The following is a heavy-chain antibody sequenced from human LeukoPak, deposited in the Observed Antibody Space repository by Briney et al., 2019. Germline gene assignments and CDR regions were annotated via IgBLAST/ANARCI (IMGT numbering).Heavy chain of an antibody. CDR3: ARGPNSNWSGLDF. J-gene: IGHJ4*02. Sequence: GGSLRLSCAASGNYWMHWVRQAPGKGLVWVSHINSDGSWTSYADSVKGRFTISKDNAKNTVYLQMNSLRAEDTAVYYCARGPNSNWSGLDFWGQGTLLTVSS. D-gene: IGHD6-6*01. CDR1: GNYW. CDR2: INSDGSWT. V-gene: IGHV3-74*01.